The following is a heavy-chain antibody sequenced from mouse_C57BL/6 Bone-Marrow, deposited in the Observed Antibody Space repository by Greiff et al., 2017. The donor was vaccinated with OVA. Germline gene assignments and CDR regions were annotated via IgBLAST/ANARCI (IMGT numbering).Heavy chain of an antibody. J-gene: IGHJ1*03. Sequence: DVMLVESEGGLVQPGSSMKLSCTASGFTFSDYYMAWVRQVPEKGLEWVANINYDGSSTYYLDSLKSRFIISRDNAKNILYLQMSSLKSEDTATYYCARDPLLLRHWYFDVWGTGTTVTVSS. CDR3: ARDPLLLRHWYFDV. V-gene: IGHV5-16*01. CDR1: GFTFSDYY. CDR2: INYDGSST. D-gene: IGHD1-1*01.